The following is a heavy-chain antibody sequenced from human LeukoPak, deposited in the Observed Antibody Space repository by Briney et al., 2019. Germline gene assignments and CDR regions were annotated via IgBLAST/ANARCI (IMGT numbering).Heavy chain of an antibody. CDR2: INPNSGGT. CDR3: ARDDYYDSSGYYKF. CDR1: GYTFTGYY. D-gene: IGHD3-22*01. V-gene: IGHV1-2*02. Sequence: SVKVSCKASGYTFTGYYMHWVRQAPGQGLEWMGWINPNSGGTNYAQKFQGRVTMTRDTSISTAYMELSRLRSDDTAVYYCARDDYYDSSGYYKFWGQGTLVTVSS. J-gene: IGHJ4*02.